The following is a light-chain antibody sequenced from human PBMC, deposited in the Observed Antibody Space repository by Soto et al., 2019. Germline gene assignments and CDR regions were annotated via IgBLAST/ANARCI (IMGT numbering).Light chain of an antibody. CDR2: EVS. V-gene: IGLV2-14*01. CDR3: NSYTGSSTLNWV. J-gene: IGLJ3*02. CDR1: SSDVGGYNY. Sequence: QSALTQPVSVSGSPGQSITISCTGTSSDVGGYNYVSWYQQHPGKAPKLMIYEVSNRPSGVSNRFSGSKSGNTASLTISGLQAEDEADYYCNSYTGSSTLNWVFGGGTKLTVL.